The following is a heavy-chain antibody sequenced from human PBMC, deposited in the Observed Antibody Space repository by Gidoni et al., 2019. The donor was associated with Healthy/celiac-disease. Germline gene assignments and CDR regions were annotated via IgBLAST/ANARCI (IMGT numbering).Heavy chain of an antibody. Sequence: QLQLQESGPGLVKPSETLSLTCTVSGASISSSSYYWGWIRQPPGKGLEWIGSIYYSGRTYYNPSLKSRVTISVDTSKNQFSLKLSSVIAADTAVYYCARYSSGWYFNYYYGMDVWGQGTTVTVSS. CDR1: GASISSSSYY. CDR2: IYYSGRT. J-gene: IGHJ6*02. CDR3: ARYSSGWYFNYYYGMDV. D-gene: IGHD6-19*01. V-gene: IGHV4-39*01.